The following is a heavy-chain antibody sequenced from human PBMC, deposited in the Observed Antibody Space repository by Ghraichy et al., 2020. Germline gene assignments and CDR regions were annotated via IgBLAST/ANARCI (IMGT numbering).Heavy chain of an antibody. V-gene: IGHV3-30*18. CDR3: AKVPNCGGDCPADY. J-gene: IGHJ4*02. CDR2: ISYDGSNK. CDR1: GFTFSSYG. D-gene: IGHD2-21*02. Sequence: GGSLRLSCAASGFTFSSYGMHWVRQAPGKGLEWVAVISYDGSNKYYADSVKGRFTISRDNSKNTLYLQMNSLRAEDTAVYYCAKVPNCGGDCPADYWGQGTLVTVSS.